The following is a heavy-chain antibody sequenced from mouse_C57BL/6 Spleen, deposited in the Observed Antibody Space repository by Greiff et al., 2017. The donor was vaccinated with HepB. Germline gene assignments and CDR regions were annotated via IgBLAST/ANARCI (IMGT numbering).Heavy chain of an antibody. D-gene: IGHD2-4*01. V-gene: IGHV1-82*01. J-gene: IGHJ4*01. Sequence: VQLQQSGPELVKPGASVKISCKASGYAFSSSWMNWVKQRPGKGLEWIGRIYPGDGDTNYNGKFKGKATLTADKSSSTAYMQLSSLTSEDSAVYFCARDYYDYSYAMDYWGQGTSVTVSS. CDR3: ARDYYDYSYAMDY. CDR2: IYPGDGDT. CDR1: GYAFSSSW.